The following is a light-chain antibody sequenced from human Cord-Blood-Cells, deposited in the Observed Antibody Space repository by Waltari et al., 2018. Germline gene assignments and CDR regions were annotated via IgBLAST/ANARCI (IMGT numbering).Light chain of an antibody. V-gene: IGKV2-28*01. J-gene: IGKJ3*01. CDR1: QSLLHSNGYNY. CDR3: MQALQTPFT. Sequence: DIVMTQSPLSLPVTPGEPASISCRSSQSLLHSNGYNYLDWYLQKPGQSPQLLIYLGSNRASEVPDRFSGSGSGTDFTLKISRVEAEDVGFYYCMQALQTPFTFGPGTKVDIK. CDR2: LGS.